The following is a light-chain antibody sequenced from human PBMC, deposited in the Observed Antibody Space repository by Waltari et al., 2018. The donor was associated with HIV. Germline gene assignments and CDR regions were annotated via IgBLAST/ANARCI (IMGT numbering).Light chain of an antibody. V-gene: IGKV3-20*01. CDR1: QSVSSSY. CDR2: GAL. J-gene: IGKJ5*01. Sequence: EIVLTQSPGTLSLSPGERATLSCRASQSVSSSYLAWYQQKPGQAPRLLIYGALSRATGISHRFSGSGSGTDFTLTISRLEPEDFAVYYCQQYGSSPPITFGQGTRLEIK. CDR3: QQYGSSPPIT.